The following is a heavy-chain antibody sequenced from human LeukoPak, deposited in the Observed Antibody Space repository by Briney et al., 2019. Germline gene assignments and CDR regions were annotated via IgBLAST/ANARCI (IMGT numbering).Heavy chain of an antibody. CDR1: GFTFSRYW. CDR3: ARGGYSGYDWVDY. Sequence: GGSLRLSCAASGFTFSRYWMHWVRQAPGKGLVWVSRINSDGSSTGYADSVKGRFTISRDNAKNSLYLQMNSLRAEDTAVYYCARGGYSGYDWVDYWGQGTLVTVSS. J-gene: IGHJ4*02. V-gene: IGHV3-74*01. CDR2: INSDGSST. D-gene: IGHD5-12*01.